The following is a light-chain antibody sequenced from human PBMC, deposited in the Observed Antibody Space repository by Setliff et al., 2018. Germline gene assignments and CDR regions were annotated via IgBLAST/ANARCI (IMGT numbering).Light chain of an antibody. V-gene: IGLV1-40*01. CDR3: QSYDNSLGGAV. CDR1: SSNIGAGFD. J-gene: IGLJ2*01. Sequence: QPALTQPPSVSGAPGQRVTIPCTGTSSNIGAGFDVHWYQHLPGTAPKLLIFDNISRPSGIPDRFSGSRSGTSASLAITGLQAEGEADYFCQSYDNSLGGAVFGGGTKVTVL. CDR2: DNI.